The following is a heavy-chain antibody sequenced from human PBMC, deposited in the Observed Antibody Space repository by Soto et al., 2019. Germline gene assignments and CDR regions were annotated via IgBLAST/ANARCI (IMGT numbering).Heavy chain of an antibody. CDR3: VRAEVLLWFGELLWNGFDY. CDR1: GGSISSYY. J-gene: IGHJ4*02. V-gene: IGHV4-59*01. D-gene: IGHD3-10*01. CDR2: IYYSGST. Sequence: LPETLSLTCTVSGGSISSYYWSWIRQPPGKGLEWIGYIYYSGSTNYNPSLKSRVTISVDTSKNQFSLKLSSVTAADTAVYYCVRAEVLLWFGELLWNGFDYWGQGTLVTVSS.